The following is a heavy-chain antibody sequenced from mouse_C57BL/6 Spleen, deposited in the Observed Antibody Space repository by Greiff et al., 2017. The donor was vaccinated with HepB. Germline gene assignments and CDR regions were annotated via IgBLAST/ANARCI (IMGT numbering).Heavy chain of an antibody. CDR3: ARKGDYDYDGGFAY. Sequence: VQLQQSGAELVMPGASVKLSCKASGYTFTSYWMHWVKQRPGQGLEWIGEIDPSDSYTNYNQKFKGKSTLTVDKSSSTAYMQLSSLTSEDSAVYYCARKGDYDYDGGFAYWGQGTLVTVSA. CDR2: IDPSDSYT. D-gene: IGHD2-4*01. J-gene: IGHJ3*01. CDR1: GYTFTSYW. V-gene: IGHV1-69*01.